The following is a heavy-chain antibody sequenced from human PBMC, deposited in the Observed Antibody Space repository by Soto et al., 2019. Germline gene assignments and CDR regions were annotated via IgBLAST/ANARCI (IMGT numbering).Heavy chain of an antibody. CDR1: GGSFSGYY. Sequence: TSETLSLTCAVYGGSFSGYYWSWIRQPPGKGLEWIGEINHSGSTNYNPSLKSRVTISVDTSKNQFSLKLSSVTAADTAVYYCATRYCSSTSCPYGMDVWGQGTTVTVS. CDR2: INHSGST. D-gene: IGHD2-2*01. V-gene: IGHV4-34*01. CDR3: ATRYCSSTSCPYGMDV. J-gene: IGHJ6*02.